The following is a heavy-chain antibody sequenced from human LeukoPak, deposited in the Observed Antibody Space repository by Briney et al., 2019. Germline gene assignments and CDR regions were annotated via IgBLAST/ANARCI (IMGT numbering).Heavy chain of an antibody. J-gene: IGHJ4*02. Sequence: KTGGSLRLSCAASGFIFSDYSMNWVRQAPGKGLEWVSSIDRSSDYTYYADSVKGRFTISRDNAKNSLYLQMNSVRAEDTAVYYCARDLGTMVVVVLFHSWGQGTLVTVSS. D-gene: IGHD3-22*01. CDR1: GFIFSDYS. CDR3: ARDLGTMVVVVLFHS. V-gene: IGHV3-21*01. CDR2: IDRSSDYT.